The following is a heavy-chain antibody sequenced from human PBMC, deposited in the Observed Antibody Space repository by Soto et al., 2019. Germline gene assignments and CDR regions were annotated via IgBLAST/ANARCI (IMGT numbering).Heavy chain of an antibody. CDR2: INPSGGST. D-gene: IGHD3-22*01. CDR1: GYTFTSYY. J-gene: IGHJ5*02. Sequence: ASVKVSCKASGYTFTSYYMHWVRQAPGQGLEWMGIINPSGGSTSYAQKFQGRVTMTRDTSTSTVYMELSSLRSEDTAVYYCARENCYDSSEGINWFDPWGQGTLVTVSS. V-gene: IGHV1-46*01. CDR3: ARENCYDSSEGINWFDP.